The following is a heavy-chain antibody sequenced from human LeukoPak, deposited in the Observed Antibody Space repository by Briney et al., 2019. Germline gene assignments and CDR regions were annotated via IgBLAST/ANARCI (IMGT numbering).Heavy chain of an antibody. CDR3: ARGVLYYYDSSGYYYN. CDR1: GGSVNSGTHS. CDR2: IYYSGNT. D-gene: IGHD3-22*01. J-gene: IGHJ4*02. Sequence: PSETLSLTCAVSGGSVNSGTHSWSWIRQPPGKGLEYIGYIYYSGNTYYNPSLKSRLSISIETSKKQFSLKLSSVTAADTAVYYCARGVLYYYDSSGYYYNWGQGTLVTVSS. V-gene: IGHV4-30-4*07.